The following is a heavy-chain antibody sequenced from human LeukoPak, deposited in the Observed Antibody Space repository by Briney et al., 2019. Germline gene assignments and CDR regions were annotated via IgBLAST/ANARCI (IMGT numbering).Heavy chain of an antibody. V-gene: IGHV1-2*02. Sequence: GASVKVSCKASGYTFTGYYMHWVRQAPGQGLEWMGWINPNSGGTNYAQKFQGRVTMTRDTSIGTAYMELSRLRSDDTAVYYCARAVFRAAVSGYWGQGTLVTVSS. CDR2: INPNSGGT. CDR1: GYTFTGYY. J-gene: IGHJ4*02. CDR3: ARAVFRAAVSGY. D-gene: IGHD3-10*01.